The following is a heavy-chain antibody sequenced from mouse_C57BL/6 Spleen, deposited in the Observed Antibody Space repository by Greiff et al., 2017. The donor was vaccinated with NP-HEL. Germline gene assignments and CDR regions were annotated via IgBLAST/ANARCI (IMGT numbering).Heavy chain of an antibody. J-gene: IGHJ3*01. D-gene: IGHD2-3*01. Sequence: EVQLQQSGPVLVKPGASVKMSCKASGYTFTDYYMNWVKQSHGKSLEWIGVINPYNGGTSYNQKFKGKATLTVDKSSSTAYMELNSLTSEDSAVYYCAREDGPPFAYWGQGTLVTVSA. CDR3: AREDGPPFAY. V-gene: IGHV1-19*01. CDR2: INPYNGGT. CDR1: GYTFTDYY.